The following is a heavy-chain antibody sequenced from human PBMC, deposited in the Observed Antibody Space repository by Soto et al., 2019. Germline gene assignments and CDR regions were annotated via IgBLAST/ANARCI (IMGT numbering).Heavy chain of an antibody. V-gene: IGHV4-4*02. J-gene: IGHJ4*02. D-gene: IGHD1-1*01. CDR3: ARQGHRSNTWTY. Sequence: QVQLQESGPGLVKSSGTLSLTCAVSSGSISSSSWYSWVRQPPGKGLEWIGEIHHSGTTYCNPALESRLAIPLDAPTTKFSLRLRSATVADTPVYYFARQGHRSNTWTYWGQEPLVTVSS. CDR2: IHHSGTT. CDR1: SGSISSSSW.